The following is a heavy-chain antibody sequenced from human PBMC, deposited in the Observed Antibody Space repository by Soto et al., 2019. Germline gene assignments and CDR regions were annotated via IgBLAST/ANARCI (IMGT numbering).Heavy chain of an antibody. CDR1: GYTFTSYG. V-gene: IGHV1-18*01. CDR2: ISAYNGNT. Sequence: QVQLVQSGAEVKKPGASVKVSCKASGYTFTSYGISWVRQAPGQGLEWMGWISAYNGNTKYAQKLQGRVTMATDTSTSTDDMELRSLRSDDTAVYCCARDLGAQIVDYWGQGTLVTVSS. CDR3: ARDLGAQIVDY. D-gene: IGHD1-26*01. J-gene: IGHJ4*02.